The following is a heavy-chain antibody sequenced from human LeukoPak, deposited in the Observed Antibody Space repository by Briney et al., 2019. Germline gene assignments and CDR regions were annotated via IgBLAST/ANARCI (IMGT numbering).Heavy chain of an antibody. V-gene: IGHV3-9*01. D-gene: IGHD3-3*01. Sequence: PGGFLRLSCAASGFTFDDYAMHWVRQAPGKGLEWVSGISWNSGSIGYADSVKGRFTISRDNAKNSLYLQMNSLRAEDTALYYCAKDMYYDFWSGYPIPGAFYGMDVWGQGTTVTVSS. CDR2: ISWNSGSI. CDR3: AKDMYYDFWSGYPIPGAFYGMDV. CDR1: GFTFDDYA. J-gene: IGHJ6*02.